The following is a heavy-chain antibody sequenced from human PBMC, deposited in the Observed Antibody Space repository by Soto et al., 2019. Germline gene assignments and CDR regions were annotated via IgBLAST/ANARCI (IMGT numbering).Heavy chain of an antibody. CDR2: LTPSGGET. CDR3: AHPRGYGVFDAYDI. Sequence: QLGGSLRLSCVASGFTFSTYAMSWVRQAPGKGLEWVSALTPSGGETYYADSVKGRFTISRDNSMNALYLQMTSLRIEDTAVYYCAHPRGYGVFDAYDIWGQGTMVTVSS. CDR1: GFTFSTYA. J-gene: IGHJ3*02. D-gene: IGHD4-17*01. V-gene: IGHV3-23*01.